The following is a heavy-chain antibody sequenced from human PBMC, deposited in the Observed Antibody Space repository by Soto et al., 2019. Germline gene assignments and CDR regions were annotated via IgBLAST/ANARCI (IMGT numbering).Heavy chain of an antibody. Sequence: ASVKVSCKASGYTFTSYSMHWVRQAPGQRLEWMGWINPGNGNTKYSQKFQGRVTITRDTSASTAYMELSSLRSEDTAVYYCAKSYYYGMDVWGQGTMVTVSS. CDR3: AKSYYYGMDV. CDR2: INPGNGNT. CDR1: GYTFTSYS. J-gene: IGHJ6*02. V-gene: IGHV1-3*01.